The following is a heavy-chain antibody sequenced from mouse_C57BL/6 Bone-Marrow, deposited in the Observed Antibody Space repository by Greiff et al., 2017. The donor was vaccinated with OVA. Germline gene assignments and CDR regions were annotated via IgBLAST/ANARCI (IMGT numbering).Heavy chain of an antibody. CDR3: ARGGGMDYGSSYLYAMDY. V-gene: IGHV1-59*01. J-gene: IGHJ4*01. Sequence: QVQLQQPGAELVRPGTSVKLSCKASGYTFTSYWMHWVKQRPGQGLEWIGVIDPSDSYTNYNQKFKGKATLTVDTSSSTAYMQLSSLTSEDSAVXYCARGGGMDYGSSYLYAMDYWGQGTSVTVSS. D-gene: IGHD1-1*01. CDR2: IDPSDSYT. CDR1: GYTFTSYW.